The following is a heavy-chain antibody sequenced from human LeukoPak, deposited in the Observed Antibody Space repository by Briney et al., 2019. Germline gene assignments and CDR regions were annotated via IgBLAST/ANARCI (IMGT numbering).Heavy chain of an antibody. Sequence: PSETLSLTCTVSGGSISSSSYYWGWIRQTPGKGLEWISYISNSDNDIYYAGSVKGRFTISRDNTRNSLFLQMNSLRPDDTAVYYCASGSSSVGYRGQGTLVTVSP. CDR3: ASGSSSVGY. V-gene: IGHV3-11*01. J-gene: IGHJ4*02. CDR2: ISNSDNDI. D-gene: IGHD6-6*01. CDR1: GGSISSSSYY.